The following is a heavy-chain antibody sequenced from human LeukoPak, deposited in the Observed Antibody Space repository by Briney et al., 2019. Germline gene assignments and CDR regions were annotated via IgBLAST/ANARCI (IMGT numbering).Heavy chain of an antibody. Sequence: GGSLRLSCAASGFTFSSYAMSWVRQAPGKGLEWVSAIGGSGGSTYYADSVKGRFTISRDNSKNTLYLQMNSLRAEDTAVYYCAKVVGSSWYGGYWGQGTLVTVSS. CDR3: AKVVGSSWYGGY. D-gene: IGHD6-13*01. CDR2: IGGSGGST. J-gene: IGHJ4*02. V-gene: IGHV3-23*01. CDR1: GFTFSSYA.